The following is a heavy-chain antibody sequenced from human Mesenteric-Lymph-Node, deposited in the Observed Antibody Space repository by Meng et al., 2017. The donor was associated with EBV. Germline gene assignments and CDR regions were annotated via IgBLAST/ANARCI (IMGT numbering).Heavy chain of an antibody. V-gene: IGHV4-4*02. Sequence: QVEESGVGLGRASVHPARTCAVSSVAARSVHCSSWVRQPPGRGGEGIGGISHIESTNYNPSLTSRVALSLDKSENHFSLRLSSVTAAVTAMYNCAACSGWWRLDYWGQGILVTVSS. CDR2: ISHIEST. J-gene: IGHJ4*02. D-gene: IGHD6-19*01. CDR3: AACSGWWRLDY. CDR1: SVAARSVHC.